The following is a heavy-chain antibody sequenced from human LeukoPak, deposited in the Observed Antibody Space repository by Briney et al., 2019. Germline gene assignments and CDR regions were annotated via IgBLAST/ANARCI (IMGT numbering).Heavy chain of an antibody. CDR1: GGSISSYY. CDR2: IYYSGST. V-gene: IGHV4-59*08. D-gene: IGHD3-10*01. CDR3: ARGHKRGSDTGHY. Sequence: SETLSLTCTVSGGSISSYYWSWIRQPPGKGLEWIGYIYYSGSTNYNPSLKSRVTISVDTSKNQFSLKLSSVTAADTAVYYCARGHKRGSDTGHYWGQGTLVTVSS. J-gene: IGHJ4*02.